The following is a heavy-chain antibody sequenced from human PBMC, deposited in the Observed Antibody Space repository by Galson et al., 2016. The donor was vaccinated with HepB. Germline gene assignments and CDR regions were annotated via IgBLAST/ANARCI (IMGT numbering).Heavy chain of an antibody. V-gene: IGHV1-2*02. CDR3: AREGWELLAYVWFDP. CDR1: GYTFIDYY. Sequence: SVKVSCKASGYTFIDYYMHWVRQAPGQRLEWMGWINPKSGDTNYALKFQGRVTLTRDTSINTVYMGLSRLTSDDTAVYYCAREGWELLAYVWFDPWGQGTLVTVSS. D-gene: IGHD4-23*01. CDR2: INPKSGDT. J-gene: IGHJ5*02.